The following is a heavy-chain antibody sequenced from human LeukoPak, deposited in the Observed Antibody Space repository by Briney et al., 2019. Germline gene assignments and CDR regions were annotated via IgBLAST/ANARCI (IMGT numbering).Heavy chain of an antibody. CDR1: GYTFTSYG. CDR2: ISAYNGNT. V-gene: IGHV1-18*01. D-gene: IGHD3-3*01. CDR3: ARGRITIFGVVIIAFDY. Sequence: ASVKVSCKASGYTFTSYGISWVRQAPGQGLEWMGWISAYNGNTNYAQKLQGRVTITRDTSASTAYMELSSLRSEDTAVYYCARGRITIFGVVIIAFDYWGQGTLVTVSS. J-gene: IGHJ4*02.